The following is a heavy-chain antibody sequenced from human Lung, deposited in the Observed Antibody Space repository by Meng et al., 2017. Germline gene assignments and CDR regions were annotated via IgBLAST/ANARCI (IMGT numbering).Heavy chain of an antibody. D-gene: IGHD4-11*01. CDR1: GGYFSDYY. J-gene: IGHJ4*02. CDR3: ARGPTTMAQDFDY. V-gene: IGHV4-34*01. Sequence: QVQLLQSGAGPLNPSETLSLTRTVSGGYFSDYYWSWLRQPPGKGLEWIGEINHSGSTNYNPSLESRATISVDTSQNNLSLKLSSVTAADSAVYYCARGPTTMAQDFDYWGQGTLVTVSS. CDR2: INHSGST.